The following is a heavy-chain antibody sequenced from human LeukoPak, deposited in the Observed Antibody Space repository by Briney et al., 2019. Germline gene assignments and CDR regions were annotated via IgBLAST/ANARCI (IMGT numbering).Heavy chain of an antibody. CDR2: IIPILGIA. Sequence: SVKVSCKASGGTFSSYAISWVRQAPGQGLEWMGRIIPILGIANYAQKFQGRVTITADKSTSTAYMELSSLRSDDTAVYYCARLGVAAAGQDYWGQGTLVTVSS. CDR3: ARLGVAAAGQDY. D-gene: IGHD6-13*01. CDR1: GGTFSSYA. J-gene: IGHJ4*02. V-gene: IGHV1-69*04.